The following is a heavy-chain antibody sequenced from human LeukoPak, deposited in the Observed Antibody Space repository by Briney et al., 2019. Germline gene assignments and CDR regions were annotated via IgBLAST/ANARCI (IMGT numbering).Heavy chain of an antibody. CDR3: AKDWGYCSSTSCYYYGMDV. CDR2: ISYDGSNK. CDR1: GFTFSSYG. Sequence: GGSLRLSCAASGFTFSSYGMHWVRQAPGKGLEWVAVISYDGSNKYYADSVKGRFTISRDKSKNTLYLQMNSVRAEDTAVYYCAKDWGYCSSTSCYYYGMDVWGQGTTVTVSS. V-gene: IGHV3-30*18. J-gene: IGHJ6*01. D-gene: IGHD2-2*01.